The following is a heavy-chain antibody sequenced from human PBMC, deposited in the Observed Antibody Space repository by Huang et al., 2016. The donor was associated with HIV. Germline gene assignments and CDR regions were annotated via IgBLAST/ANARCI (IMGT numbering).Heavy chain of an antibody. CDR3: AREGIASRRWFDP. V-gene: IGHV1-18*04. Sequence: QVQLVQSEAEVKKPGASVKVSCKASGYNFNSYCINWVRKAPGQGLECRGWISGYNGNTNYAQKGQGRVTMNTDTSTSTAYMELRRLKSDDTAVYYCAREGIASRRWFDPWGQGTLVTVSS. J-gene: IGHJ5*02. CDR2: ISGYNGNT. D-gene: IGHD6-6*01. CDR1: GYNFNSYC.